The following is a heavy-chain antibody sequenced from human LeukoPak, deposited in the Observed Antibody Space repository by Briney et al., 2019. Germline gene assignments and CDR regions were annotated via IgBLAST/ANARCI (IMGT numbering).Heavy chain of an antibody. CDR2: IYHSGST. CDR1: GYSISSGYY. V-gene: IGHV4-38-2*01. CDR3: ARSLPFSATADAFDI. J-gene: IGHJ3*02. D-gene: IGHD6-25*01. Sequence: SETLSLTYAVSGYSISSGYYWGWIRQPPGKGLEWIGSIYHSGSTYYNPYLQSRVTISVDTAKNQFSLKLSSVPAADTAVYYCARSLPFSATADAFDIWGQGTMATVCS.